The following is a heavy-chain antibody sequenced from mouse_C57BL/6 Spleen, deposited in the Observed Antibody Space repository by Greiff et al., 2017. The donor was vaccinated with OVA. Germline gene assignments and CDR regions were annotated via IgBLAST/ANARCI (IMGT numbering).Heavy chain of an antibody. J-gene: IGHJ3*01. Sequence: EVKLVESGGGLVKPGGSLKLSCAASGFTFSSYTMSWVRQTPEKRLEWVATISGGGGNTYYPDSVKGRFTISRDNAKNTLYLQMSSLRAEDTALYYCARHYGSSYWGQGTLVTVSA. CDR1: GFTFSSYT. D-gene: IGHD1-1*01. CDR2: ISGGGGNT. V-gene: IGHV5-9*01. CDR3: ARHYGSSY.